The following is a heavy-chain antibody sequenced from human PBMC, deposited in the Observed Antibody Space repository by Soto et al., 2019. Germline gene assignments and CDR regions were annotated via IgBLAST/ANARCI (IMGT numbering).Heavy chain of an antibody. CDR2: IYPGDSDT. V-gene: IGHV5-51*01. J-gene: IGHJ4*02. CDR3: ARRVTMVRGVIYYFDY. Sequence: LGESLKISCKGSGYSFTSYWIGWVRQMPGKGLEWMGIIYPGDSDTRYSPSFQGQVTISADKSINTAYLQWSSLKASDTAMYYCARRVTMVRGVIYYFDYWGQGTLVTVSS. D-gene: IGHD3-10*01. CDR1: GYSFTSYW.